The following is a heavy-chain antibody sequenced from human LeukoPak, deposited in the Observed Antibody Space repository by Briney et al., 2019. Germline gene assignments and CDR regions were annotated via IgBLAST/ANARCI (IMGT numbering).Heavy chain of an antibody. D-gene: IGHD6-6*01. V-gene: IGHV3-23*01. J-gene: IGHJ4*02. Sequence: GGSLRLSCAASAFSFSTCAMSWVRQAPGKDMEWVSTINGGGGATYYADSVKGRFTISRDNSKNTLYLQMNSLRAEDTAVYYCAKDRSSSSVWGQGTLVTVSS. CDR3: AKDRSSSSV. CDR2: INGGGGAT. CDR1: AFSFSTCA.